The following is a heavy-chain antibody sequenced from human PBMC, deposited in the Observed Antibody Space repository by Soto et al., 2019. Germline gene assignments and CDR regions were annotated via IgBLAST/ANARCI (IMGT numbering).Heavy chain of an antibody. J-gene: IGHJ6*02. CDR2: IKRRTDGGTA. V-gene: IGHV3-15*01. CDR1: GFTFTKAW. CDR3: TTVLHLNGNAYLYGLAV. Sequence: PGGSLGLCCAASGFTFTKAWMNWVRQAPGKGLEWVGRIKRRTDGGTADYAAPVEGRFTISRDDSKDTVYLQLNNLKTEDTAVYYCTTVLHLNGNAYLYGLAVWGPVPTFTV. D-gene: IGHD1-1*01.